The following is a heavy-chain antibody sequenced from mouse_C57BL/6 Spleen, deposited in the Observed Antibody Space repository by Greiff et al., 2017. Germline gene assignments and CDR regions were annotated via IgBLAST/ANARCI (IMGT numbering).Heavy chain of an antibody. D-gene: IGHD1-1*01. Sequence: VQLKESGPELVKPGASVKIPCKASGYTFTDYNMDWVKQSHGKSLEWIGDINPNNGGTIYNQKFKGKATLTVDKSSSTAYMELRSLTSEDTAVYYCALGYFIIYGSSYWYFDVWGTGTTVTVSS. CDR1: GYTFTDYN. J-gene: IGHJ1*03. CDR3: ALGYFIIYGSSYWYFDV. CDR2: INPNNGGT. V-gene: IGHV1-18*01.